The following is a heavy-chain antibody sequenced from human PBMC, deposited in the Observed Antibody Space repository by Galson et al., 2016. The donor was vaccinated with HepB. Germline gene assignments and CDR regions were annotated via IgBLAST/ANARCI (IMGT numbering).Heavy chain of an antibody. CDR3: TRGTLGNTASMAFDY. CDR1: GVSISTDYW. J-gene: IGHJ4*02. D-gene: IGHD5-24*01. V-gene: IGHV4-4*02. Sequence: SETLSLTCSVSGVSISTDYWWSWVRQSPGEGFEWIGEVYQTGTAHYNPSFTRRATISVDTSKNQISLSLASVTAADTAIYYCTRGTLGNTASMAFDYWGQGTLVSVSS. CDR2: VYQTGTA.